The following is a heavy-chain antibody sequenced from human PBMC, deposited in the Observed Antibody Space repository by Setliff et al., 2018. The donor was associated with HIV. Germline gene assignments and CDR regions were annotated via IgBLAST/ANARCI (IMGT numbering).Heavy chain of an antibody. CDR2: IYYDGSA. J-gene: IGHJ6*02. CDR1: GGSVTDSNVY. D-gene: IGHD3-3*01. CDR3: ARHVDGGLWNAYYYYGLDV. Sequence: PSETLSLTCSVSGGSVTDSNVYWNWIRQSPGKGLEWIGNIYYDGSAYYNPSRKSRVTILRDTSTNQFSLKLSSVTASDTAVYYCARHVDGGLWNAYYYYGLDVWGQGTAVTVSS. V-gene: IGHV4-39*01.